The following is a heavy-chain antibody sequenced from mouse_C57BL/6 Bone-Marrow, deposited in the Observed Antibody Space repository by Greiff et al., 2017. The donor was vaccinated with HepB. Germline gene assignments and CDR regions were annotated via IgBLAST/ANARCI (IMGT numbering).Heavy chain of an antibody. CDR3: TVYYDPTYYFDY. CDR2: IRLKSDNYAT. D-gene: IGHD2-4*01. V-gene: IGHV6-3*01. CDR1: GFTFSNYW. J-gene: IGHJ2*01. Sequence: EVKVEESGGGLVQPGGSMKLSCVASGFTFSNYWMNWVRQSPEKGLEWVAQIRLKSDNYATHYAESVKGRFTISRDDSKSSVYLQMNNLRAEDTGIYYCTVYYDPTYYFDYWGKGTTLTVSS.